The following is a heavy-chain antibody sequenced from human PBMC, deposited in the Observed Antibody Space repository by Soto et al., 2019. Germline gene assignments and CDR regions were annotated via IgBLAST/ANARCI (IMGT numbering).Heavy chain of an antibody. J-gene: IGHJ3*02. D-gene: IGHD7-27*01. CDR2: IYYSGST. CDR3: ARHQETGVDAFDI. V-gene: IGHV4-39*01. CDR1: GGSISSSSYY. Sequence: SETLSLTCTVSGGSISSSSYYWGWIRQPPGKGLEWIGSIYYSGSTYYNPSLKSRVTISVDTSKNQFSLKLSSVTAADTAVYYCARHQETGVDAFDIWGQGTMVTVSS.